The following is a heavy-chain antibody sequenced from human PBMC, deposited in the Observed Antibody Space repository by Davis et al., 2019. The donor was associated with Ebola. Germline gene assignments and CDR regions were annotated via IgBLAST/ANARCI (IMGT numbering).Heavy chain of an antibody. CDR3: VRGPSSTEQEY. Sequence: GESLKISCAASGFIFSDSYMTWIRQAPGKGLEWISFISISSIYTNYAHSVKGRFTISRDDAKNSLYLQMGSLRAEDTAVYYCVRGPSSTEQEYWGQGTLVTVSS. D-gene: IGHD6-13*01. CDR2: ISISSIYT. V-gene: IGHV3-11*06. J-gene: IGHJ4*02. CDR1: GFIFSDSY.